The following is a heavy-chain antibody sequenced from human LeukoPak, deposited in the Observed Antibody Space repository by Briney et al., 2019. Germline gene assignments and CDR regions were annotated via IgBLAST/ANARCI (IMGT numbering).Heavy chain of an antibody. V-gene: IGHV3-30*04. CDR3: AREAEALDY. Sequence: GRSLRLSCGASGFXFSSYAIHWVRQAPGKGLEWVALISYNGRNKYYADSVKGRFTISRDNSKNTLYLQMNSLRGEDTAVYYCAREAEALDYWGQGTLVTVSS. CDR1: GFXFSSYA. D-gene: IGHD6-25*01. J-gene: IGHJ4*02. CDR2: ISYNGRNK.